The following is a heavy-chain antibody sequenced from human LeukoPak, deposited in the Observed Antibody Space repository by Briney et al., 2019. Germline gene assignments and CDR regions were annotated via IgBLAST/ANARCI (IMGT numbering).Heavy chain of an antibody. CDR2: ISGGGGST. CDR1: GFTFTSYA. Sequence: GGSLRLPCAASGFTFTSYAMSWVRQAPGKGLEWVSAISGGGGSTYYADSVKGRFTISRDNSKNTLYLQMNTLRAEDTAVYYCAKFRPVTSVAGTIFHYWGQGTLVTVSS. CDR3: AKFRPVTSVAGTIFHY. D-gene: IGHD6-19*01. J-gene: IGHJ4*02. V-gene: IGHV3-23*01.